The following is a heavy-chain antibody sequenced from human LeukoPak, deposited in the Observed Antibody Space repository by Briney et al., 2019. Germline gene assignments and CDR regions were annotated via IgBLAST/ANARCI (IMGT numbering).Heavy chain of an antibody. CDR2: ISYDGSNK. V-gene: IGHV3-30*18. D-gene: IGHD3-10*01. Sequence: PGGSLRLSCAASGFTFSSYGMHWVRQAPGKGLEWVAVISYDGSNKYYADSVKGRFTISRDNSKNTLYLQMNSLRAEDTAVYYCAKDTVLLWFGGPTSGAFDIWGQGTMVTVSS. CDR3: AKDTVLLWFGGPTSGAFDI. J-gene: IGHJ3*02. CDR1: GFTFSSYG.